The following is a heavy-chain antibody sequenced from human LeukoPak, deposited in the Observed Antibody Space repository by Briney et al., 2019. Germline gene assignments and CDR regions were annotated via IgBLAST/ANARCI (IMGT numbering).Heavy chain of an antibody. V-gene: IGHV4-39*07. CDR3: ARDNWFDP. CDR2: IYYRGTT. Sequence: SETLSLTCTVSGGSISNSRYYWGWIRQSPGKGLEWIGTIYYRGTTHYNPSLKSRVTISVDTSKNQFSLKLSSVTAADTAVYYCARDNWFDPWGQGTLVTVSS. CDR1: GGSISNSRYY. J-gene: IGHJ5*02.